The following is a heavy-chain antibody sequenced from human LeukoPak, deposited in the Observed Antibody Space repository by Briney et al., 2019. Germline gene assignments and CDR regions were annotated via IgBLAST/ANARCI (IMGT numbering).Heavy chain of an antibody. D-gene: IGHD1-26*01. CDR2: ISRGSIT. J-gene: IGHJ4*02. CDR3: ASGGKYYAY. Sequence: PGGSLRLSCVASGFTVGTHAMSWVRQVPGKGLEWVSGISRGSITYYSDSVKGRFTISRDNAKNSLYLQMNSLRAEDTAVYYCASGGKYYAYWGQGTLVTVSS. V-gene: IGHV3-23*01. CDR1: GFTVGTHA.